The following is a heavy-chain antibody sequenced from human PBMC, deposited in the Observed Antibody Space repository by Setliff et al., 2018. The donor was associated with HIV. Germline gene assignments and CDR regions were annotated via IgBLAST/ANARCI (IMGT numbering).Heavy chain of an antibody. CDR3: ARDRYAGEIDY. V-gene: IGHV4-31*03. Sequence: SDTLSLTCTVSGGSINTGHYYWSWIRHHPGKGLEWIAYIYYTGNTYFNPSLKSRITISIDTSKNQFSLKMSSVTAADTAVYYCARDRYAGEIDYWGQGTLVTVSS. CDR2: IYYTGNT. D-gene: IGHD3-10*01. J-gene: IGHJ4*02. CDR1: GGSINTGHYY.